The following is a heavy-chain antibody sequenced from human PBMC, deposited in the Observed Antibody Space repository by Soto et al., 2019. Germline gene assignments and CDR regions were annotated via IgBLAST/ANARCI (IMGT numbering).Heavy chain of an antibody. D-gene: IGHD3-22*01. V-gene: IGHV4-59*01. CDR3: ARILYYDSSGYYSEAYGMDV. Sequence: SETLSLTCTVSGASISTYYWSWIRQPPGKGLEWIGYTYHSGSTNYNPSLKSRVTISVDTSKNQFSLKLNSVTAADTAVYYCARILYYDSSGYYSEAYGMDVWGQGTTVTVSS. CDR1: GASISTYY. CDR2: TYHSGST. J-gene: IGHJ6*02.